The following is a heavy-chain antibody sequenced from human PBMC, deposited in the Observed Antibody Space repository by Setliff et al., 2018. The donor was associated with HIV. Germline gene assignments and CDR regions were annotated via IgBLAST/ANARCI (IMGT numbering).Heavy chain of an antibody. J-gene: IGHJ6*03. D-gene: IGHD6-19*01. Sequence: PGGSLRLSCAASGFTFSSYSMNWVRQAPGKGLEWVSYISSSSSTIYHADSVKGRFTISRDNAKNSLYLQMNSLRAEDTAVYYCARRGFVSAWYDKPIYFYYYMDVWGKGTTVTVSS. CDR1: GFTFSSYS. V-gene: IGHV3-48*01. CDR2: ISSSSSTI. CDR3: ARRGFVSAWYDKPIYFYYYMDV.